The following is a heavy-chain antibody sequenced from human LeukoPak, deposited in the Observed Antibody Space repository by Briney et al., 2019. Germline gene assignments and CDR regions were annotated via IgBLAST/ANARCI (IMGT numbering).Heavy chain of an antibody. CDR3: TTDPTVTTEDY. Sequence: PGGSLRLSCAASGFTFSNAWMSWVRQAPGKGLEWVGRIKSKTDGGTTDYAAPVKGRFTISRDDSKNTLYLQMNSLNTEDTAVYYCTTDPTVTTEDYWGQGTLVTVSS. J-gene: IGHJ4*02. CDR2: IKSKTDGGTT. V-gene: IGHV3-15*01. D-gene: IGHD4-17*01. CDR1: GFTFSNAW.